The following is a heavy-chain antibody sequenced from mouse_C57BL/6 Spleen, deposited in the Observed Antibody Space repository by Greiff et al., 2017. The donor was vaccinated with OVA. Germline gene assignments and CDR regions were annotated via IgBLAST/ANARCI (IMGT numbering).Heavy chain of an antibody. CDR3: ARQNYSNYKPPY. D-gene: IGHD2-5*01. V-gene: IGHV1-55*01. CDR1: GYTFTSYW. CDR2: IYPGSGST. J-gene: IGHJ3*01. Sequence: VKLQQPGAELVKPGASVKMSCKASGYTFTSYWITWVKQRPGQGLEWIGDIYPGSGSTNYNEKFKSKATLTVDTSSSTAYMQLSSLTSEDSAVYYCARQNYSNYKPPYWGQGTLVTVSA.